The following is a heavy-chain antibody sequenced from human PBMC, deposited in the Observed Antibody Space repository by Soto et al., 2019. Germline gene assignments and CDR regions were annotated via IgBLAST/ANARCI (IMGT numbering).Heavy chain of an antibody. V-gene: IGHV1-46*01. CDR3: AKSIKEGGMTVLGADY. D-gene: IGHD6-6*01. Sequence: QVQLVQSGAEVQEPGASVRVSCKASGYTFTRYYIHWVRQAPGQGLEWMGIINPSDGSKKYAQKFQGRVTLTRDTSTSTVYMELNSLRSDDTAVYYCAKSIKEGGMTVLGADYWGQGTLLTVSS. J-gene: IGHJ4*02. CDR2: INPSDGSK. CDR1: GYTFTRYY.